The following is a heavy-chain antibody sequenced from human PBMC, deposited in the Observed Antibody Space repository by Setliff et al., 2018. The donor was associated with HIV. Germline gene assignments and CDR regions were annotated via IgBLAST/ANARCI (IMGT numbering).Heavy chain of an antibody. J-gene: IGHJ4*02. D-gene: IGHD1-26*01. V-gene: IGHV1-46*01. Sequence: ASVKVSCKASGYTFTRYFMHCVRQAPGQGLEWLGMINPSGGSTWYAQKSQGRVTMTGDTSTNTLYMELSSLRSEDTAVYYCARGWEGGMDYWGQGTLVTVS. CDR1: GYTFTRYF. CDR3: ARGWEGGMDY. CDR2: INPSGGST.